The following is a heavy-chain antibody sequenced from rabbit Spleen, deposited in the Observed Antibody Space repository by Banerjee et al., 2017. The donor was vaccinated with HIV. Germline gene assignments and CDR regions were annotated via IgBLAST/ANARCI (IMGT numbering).Heavy chain of an antibody. Sequence: QEKLVESGGGLVKPGSSLTLTCTASGFSFTNTYWICWVRQAPGKGLEWIGCIDPVFGATYYASWAKGRFTISKTSSTTVTLQMTSLTAADTATYFCARDDSLTHSYAFNLWGPGTLVTVS. D-gene: IGHD2-1*01. CDR1: GFSFTNTYW. CDR3: ARDDSLTHSYAFNL. V-gene: IGHV1S45*01. CDR2: IDPVFGAT. J-gene: IGHJ4*01.